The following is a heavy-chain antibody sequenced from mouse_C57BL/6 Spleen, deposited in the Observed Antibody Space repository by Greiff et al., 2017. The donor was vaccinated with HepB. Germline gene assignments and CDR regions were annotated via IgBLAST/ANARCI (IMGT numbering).Heavy chain of an antibody. CDR1: GYAFSSSW. CDR3: ARYDYYGTQFAY. J-gene: IGHJ3*01. D-gene: IGHD1-1*01. V-gene: IGHV1-82*01. Sequence: QVQLQQSGPELVKPGASVKISCKASGYAFSSSWMNWVKQRPGKGLEWIGRIYPGDGDTNYNGKFKGKATLTADKSSSTAYMQLSSLTSEDSAVYFCARYDYYGTQFAYWGQGTLVTVSA. CDR2: IYPGDGDT.